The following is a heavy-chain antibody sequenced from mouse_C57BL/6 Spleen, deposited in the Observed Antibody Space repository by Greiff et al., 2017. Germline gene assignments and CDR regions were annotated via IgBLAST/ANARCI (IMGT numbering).Heavy chain of an antibody. CDR3: ASQNTVVEELAY. Sequence: VQLQQSGPELVKPGASVKMSCKASGYTFTDYNMHWVKQSPGKSLEWIGYINPNNGGTSYNQKFKGKATLTVNKSSSTAYMELSSLTSEDSAVYYCASQNTVVEELAYWGQGTLVTVSA. V-gene: IGHV1-22*01. CDR2: INPNNGGT. D-gene: IGHD1-1*01. J-gene: IGHJ3*01. CDR1: GYTFTDYN.